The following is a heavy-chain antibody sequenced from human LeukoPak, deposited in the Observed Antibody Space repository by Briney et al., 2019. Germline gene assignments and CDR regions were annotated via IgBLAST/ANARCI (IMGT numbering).Heavy chain of an antibody. CDR2: ISYDDGSNK. J-gene: IGHJ4*02. V-gene: IGHV3-30*04. D-gene: IGHD3-10*01. CDR3: AKGEWFGEPWDY. Sequence: GGSLRLSCAASGFTFSSYALHWVRQAPGKGLEWVAVISYDDGSNKYYADSVKGRFTISRDNSKNTLYLQMNSLRAEDTAVYYCAKGEWFGEPWDYWGQGTLVTVSS. CDR1: GFTFSSYA.